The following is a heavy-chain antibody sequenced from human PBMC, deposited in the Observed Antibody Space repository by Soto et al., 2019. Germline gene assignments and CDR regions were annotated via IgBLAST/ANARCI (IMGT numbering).Heavy chain of an antibody. V-gene: IGHV3-74*01. J-gene: IGHJ6*02. Sequence: EVQLVESGGGLVQPGGSLRLSCAASGFTFSRYWMHWVRQAPGKGLVWLSRIDSGGSTTYYADSVKGRFTISRDNDKDTVYPQMNSLRAEDTAVYYCASPYMYSSGLYFYGMDAWGQGTTVTVSS. CDR3: ASPYMYSSGLYFYGMDA. CDR1: GFTFSRYW. D-gene: IGHD6-19*01. CDR2: IDSGGSTT.